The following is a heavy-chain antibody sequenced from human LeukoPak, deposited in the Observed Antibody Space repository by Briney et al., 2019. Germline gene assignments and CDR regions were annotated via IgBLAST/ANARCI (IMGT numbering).Heavy chain of an antibody. Sequence: GRSLRLSCAASGFTFDDYAMHWVRQAPGKGLEWVSDINWNSGSIGYADSVKGRFTISRDNAKNSLYLQMNSLRAEDTALYYCASLLGTGDYWGQGTLGTVSS. CDR3: ASLLGTGDY. CDR2: INWNSGSI. CDR1: GFTFDDYA. V-gene: IGHV3-9*01. D-gene: IGHD2-8*02. J-gene: IGHJ4*02.